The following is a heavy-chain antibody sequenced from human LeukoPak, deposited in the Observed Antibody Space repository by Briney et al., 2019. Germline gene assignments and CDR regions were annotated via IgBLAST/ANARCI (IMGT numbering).Heavy chain of an antibody. J-gene: IGHJ4*02. CDR2: IYYSGST. CDR3: ARGVGATLQLDY. V-gene: IGHV4-39*07. Sequence: PSETLSLTCTVSGGSISSSSYYWGWIRQPPGKGLEWIGSIYYSGSTNYNPSLKSRVTVSVDTSKNQFSLKLSSVTAADTAVYYCARGVGATLQLDYWGQGTLVTVSS. CDR1: GGSISSSSYY. D-gene: IGHD1-26*01.